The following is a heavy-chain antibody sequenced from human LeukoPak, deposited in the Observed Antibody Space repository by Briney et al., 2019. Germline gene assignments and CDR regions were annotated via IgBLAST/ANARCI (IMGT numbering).Heavy chain of an antibody. CDR1: GGSISSHY. V-gene: IGHV4-59*11. D-gene: IGHD5-24*01. Sequence: PSETLSLTCTVSGGSISSHYWSWIRQPPGKGLEWIGYIYYSGSTNYNPSLKSRVTISVDTSKNQFSLKLSSVTAADTAVYYCARGSWDGYNSYYFDYWGQGTLVTVSS. J-gene: IGHJ4*02. CDR2: IYYSGST. CDR3: ARGSWDGYNSYYFDY.